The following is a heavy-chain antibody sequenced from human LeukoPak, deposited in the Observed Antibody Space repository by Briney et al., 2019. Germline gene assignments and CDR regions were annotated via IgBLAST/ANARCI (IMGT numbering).Heavy chain of an antibody. V-gene: IGHV3-23*01. CDR3: AKERGYSSCWYAWDY. D-gene: IGHD6-13*01. CDR2: ISGSGGST. J-gene: IGHJ4*02. CDR1: GFTFSSYA. Sequence: GGSLRLSCAASGFTFSSYAMSWVRQAPGKGLEWVSAISGSGGSTYYADSVKGRFTISRDNSKNTLYLQMNSLRAEDTAVYCCAKERGYSSCWYAWDYWGQGTLVTVSS.